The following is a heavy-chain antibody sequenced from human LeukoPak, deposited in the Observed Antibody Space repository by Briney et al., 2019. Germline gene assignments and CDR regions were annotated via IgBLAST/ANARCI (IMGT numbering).Heavy chain of an antibody. CDR3: ARDYYGDY. J-gene: IGHJ4*02. Sequence: SETLSLTCTVSGDSISSNYWSWIRQPPGKGLEWIGYIHYTGSTNYNPSLKGRVTISVDTSKNQFSLNLSSVTAADTAVYYCARDYYGDYFGQGTLVTVSS. CDR2: IHYTGST. CDR1: GDSISSNY. V-gene: IGHV4-59*01.